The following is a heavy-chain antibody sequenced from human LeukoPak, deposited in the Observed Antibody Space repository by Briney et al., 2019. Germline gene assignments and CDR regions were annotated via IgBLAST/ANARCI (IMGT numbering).Heavy chain of an antibody. CDR1: GFTFDDYG. J-gene: IGHJ4*02. CDR2: INWNGGST. CDR3: ARHRSMGELPKF. D-gene: IGHD1-26*01. Sequence: GGSLRLSCAASGFTFDDYGMSWVRHVPGQGLEWVSAINWNGGSTRYRESVKGRFTISRDTAKNSVYLQMNSLSPEDTALYYCARHRSMGELPKFWGQGTLVSVSS. V-gene: IGHV3-20*04.